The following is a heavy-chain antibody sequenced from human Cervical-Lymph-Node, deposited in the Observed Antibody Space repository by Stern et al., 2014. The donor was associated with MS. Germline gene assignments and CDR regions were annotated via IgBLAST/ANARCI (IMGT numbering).Heavy chain of an antibody. V-gene: IGHV1-18*01. J-gene: IGHJ4*02. CDR3: GRGWGDTRH. D-gene: IGHD3-16*01. Sequence: QMQLVQSGAEVKKPGASVNVSCKASGYTFSSFAITWVRQAPGQGLEWMGTITVYNGNTNYAQRVQDRVTMTTDTSTNTAYMEVRNLRSDAPALYYCGRGWGDTRHWGQGTLVTVSS. CDR2: ITVYNGNT. CDR1: GYTFSSFA.